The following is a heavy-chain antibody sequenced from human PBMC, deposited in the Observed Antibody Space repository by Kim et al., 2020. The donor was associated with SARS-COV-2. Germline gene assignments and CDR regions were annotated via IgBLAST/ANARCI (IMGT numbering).Heavy chain of an antibody. D-gene: IGHD1-20*01. J-gene: IGHJ4*02. V-gene: IGHV3-74*01. CDR3: ARSISVFHFDY. Sequence: TNDADSVKGRFTISRDNAKNTLHLQMNSLRADDTAVYYCARSISVFHFDYWGQGTLVTVSS. CDR2: T.